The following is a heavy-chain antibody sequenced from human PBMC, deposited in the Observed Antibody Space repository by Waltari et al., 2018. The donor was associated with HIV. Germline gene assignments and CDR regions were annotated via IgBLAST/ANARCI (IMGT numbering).Heavy chain of an antibody. CDR1: GLPFSNSG. D-gene: IGHD3-10*01. V-gene: IGHV3-33*05. Sequence: QVQLVESGGGVVQPGRSLRPSCAASGLPFSNSGLPWLRQAPGKGVEWVAVLSYDGSDKYYADSVRGRFTISRDNSKNTLYLQMNNLRAEDTAVYFCARRGVLTYYYTMDVWGQGTTVTVSS. CDR3: ARRGVLTYYYTMDV. J-gene: IGHJ6*02. CDR2: LSYDGSDK.